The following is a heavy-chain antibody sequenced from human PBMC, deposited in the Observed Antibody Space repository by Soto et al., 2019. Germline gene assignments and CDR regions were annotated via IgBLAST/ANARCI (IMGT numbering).Heavy chain of an antibody. Sequence: EVQLVESGGGLVQPGGSLRLSCAASGFTFSSYSMNWVRQAPGKGLAWVSYISSSSSTIYYADSVKGRFTISRDNANNSLYLQMNRMRAEYTAVYYCARVGTVLDYWGQGTLVTVSS. CDR3: ARVGTVLDY. V-gene: IGHV3-48*01. CDR2: ISSSSSTI. D-gene: IGHD4-17*01. J-gene: IGHJ4*02. CDR1: GFTFSSYS.